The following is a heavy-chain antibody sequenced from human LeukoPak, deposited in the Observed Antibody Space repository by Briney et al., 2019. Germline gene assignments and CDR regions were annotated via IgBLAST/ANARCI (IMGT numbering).Heavy chain of an antibody. CDR3: ARDLSVAVAGTGFDY. J-gene: IGHJ4*02. CDR2: NDSGGST. V-gene: IGHV3-66*01. CDR1: GFTVSSNY. Sequence: PGGSLRLSCAASGFTVSSNYMSWVRQAPGKGLEWVSVNDSGGSTCYADSVKGRFTISRDNSKNTLNLQMNSLRAEDTAVYYCARDLSVAVAGTGFDYWGQGTLVTVS. D-gene: IGHD6-19*01.